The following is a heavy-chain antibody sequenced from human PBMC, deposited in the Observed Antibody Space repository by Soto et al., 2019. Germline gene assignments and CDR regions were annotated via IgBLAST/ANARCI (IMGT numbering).Heavy chain of an antibody. J-gene: IGHJ6*02. CDR2: ISSSSSYI. CDR1: GFTFSSYS. D-gene: IGHD2-2*02. Sequence: GGSLRLSCAASGFTFSSYSMNWVRQAPGKGLEWVSSISSSSSYIYYADSVKGRFTISRDNAKNSLYLQMNSLRAEDTAAYYCARAAVVVPAAIDYYYYGMDVWGQGTTVTVSS. V-gene: IGHV3-21*01. CDR3: ARAAVVVPAAIDYYYYGMDV.